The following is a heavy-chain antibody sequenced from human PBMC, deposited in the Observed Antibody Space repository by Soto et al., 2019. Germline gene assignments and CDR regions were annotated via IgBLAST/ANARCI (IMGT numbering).Heavy chain of an antibody. D-gene: IGHD3-16*01. CDR3: ATSGGGDGSHLGGTIDY. CDR1: GGTFSSYA. Sequence: QVQLVQSGAEVKKPGSSVKVSCKASGGTFSSYAISWVRQAPGQGLEWMGGIIPIFGTANYAQKFQGRVTIPADKSTSTAYLGRGRLRSEDTAVYYCATSGGGDGSHLGGTIDYWGQGTLVTVSS. CDR2: IIPIFGTA. J-gene: IGHJ4*02. V-gene: IGHV1-69*06.